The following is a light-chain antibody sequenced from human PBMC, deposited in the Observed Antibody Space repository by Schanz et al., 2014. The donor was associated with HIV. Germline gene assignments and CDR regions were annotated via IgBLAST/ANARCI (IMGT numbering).Light chain of an antibody. CDR2: GAS. CDR1: QSVSSN. V-gene: IGKV3-20*01. Sequence: EIVMTQSPATLSVSPGERATLSCRASQSVSSNVAWYQQKPGQAPRLLIYGASSRATGIPDRFSGSGSGTDFTLTISRLEPEDFAVYYCQQYGSSRWTFGQGTKVEIK. CDR3: QQYGSSRWT. J-gene: IGKJ1*01.